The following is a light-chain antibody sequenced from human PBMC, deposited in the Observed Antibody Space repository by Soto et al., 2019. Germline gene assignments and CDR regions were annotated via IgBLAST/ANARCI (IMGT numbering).Light chain of an antibody. J-gene: IGKJ5*01. CDR3: QQSYSTPIT. V-gene: IGKV3D-15*01. Sequence: DILMTQSPATVSVSLGDSVSLSCRANESISNNLAWYQQKPGQPPRLLVYSASTRAPGIPARVSGGGSGTQFSLTISSLQPEDFATYYCQQSYSTPITLGQGTRL. CDR2: SAS. CDR1: ESISNN.